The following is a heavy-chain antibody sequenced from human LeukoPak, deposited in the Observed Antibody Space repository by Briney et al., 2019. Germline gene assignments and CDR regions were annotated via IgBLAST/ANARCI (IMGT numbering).Heavy chain of an antibody. CDR2: IKQDGSKN. V-gene: IGHV3-7*01. Sequence: GVLRLSCVASGFTFSTYWMSWVRQAPGKGLEWVANIKQDGSKNYYVESVKGRFTISRDNAKNSLYLQMNSLRVEDTAVYYCARDKIVGATYFDYWGQGTLVTVSS. CDR3: ARDKIVGATYFDY. CDR1: GFTFSTYW. D-gene: IGHD1-26*01. J-gene: IGHJ4*02.